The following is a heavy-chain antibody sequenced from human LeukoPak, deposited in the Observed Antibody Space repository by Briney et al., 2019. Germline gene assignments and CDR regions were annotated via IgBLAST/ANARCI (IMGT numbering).Heavy chain of an antibody. J-gene: IGHJ3*02. Sequence: ASVKVSCKASGYTFTSYAMNWVRQAPGQGLEWMGRINTNTGDPTYAQGFTGRFVFSLDTSVSTAYLRISSLKAEDTAVYYCARDRKYQLLSHAFDIWGQGTMVTVSS. CDR3: ARDRKYQLLSHAFDI. V-gene: IGHV7-4-1*02. CDR1: GYTFTSYA. CDR2: INTNTGDP. D-gene: IGHD2-2*01.